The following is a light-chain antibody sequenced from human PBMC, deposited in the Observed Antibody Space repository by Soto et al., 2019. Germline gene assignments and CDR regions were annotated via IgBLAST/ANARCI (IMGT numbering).Light chain of an antibody. Sequence: DIVMTQSPDSLAVSLGERATINCKSSQSVLYSSNNKNYLAWYQQKPGQPPKLLIYCSSTRESGVPDRFSGSGSGTDCPLTISSLQAEDVAVYYCQQYYSTPYTFGQGTKLEIK. V-gene: IGKV4-1*01. CDR1: QSVLYSSNNKNY. CDR3: QQYYSTPYT. J-gene: IGKJ2*01. CDR2: CSS.